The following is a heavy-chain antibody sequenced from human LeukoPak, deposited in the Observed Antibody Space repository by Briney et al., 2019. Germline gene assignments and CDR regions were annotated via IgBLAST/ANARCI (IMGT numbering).Heavy chain of an antibody. J-gene: IGHJ4*02. CDR1: GFTFSSYA. CDR3: AKRFLEYYYDSSGYSTN. V-gene: IGHV3-23*01. CDR2: ISGSGGST. D-gene: IGHD3-22*01. Sequence: GGSLRLSCAASGFTFSSYAMSWVRQAPGKGLEWVSAISGSGGSTYYADSVKGRFTISRDNSKNTLYLQMNSLRAEDTAVYYCAKRFLEYYYDSSGYSTNWGQGTLVTVSS.